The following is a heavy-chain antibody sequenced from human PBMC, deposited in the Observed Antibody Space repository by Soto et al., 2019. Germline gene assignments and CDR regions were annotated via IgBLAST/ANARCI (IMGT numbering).Heavy chain of an antibody. CDR2: ISSSSSYI. CDR1: GFTFSSYS. J-gene: IGHJ4*02. D-gene: IGHD4-17*01. Sequence: TGGSLRLSCAASGFTFSSYSMNWVRQAPGKGLEWVSSISSSSSYIYYADSVKGRFTISRDNAKNSLYLQMNSLRAEDTAVYYCARGHDYGDVLDYWGQGTLVTVS. CDR3: ARGHDYGDVLDY. V-gene: IGHV3-21*01.